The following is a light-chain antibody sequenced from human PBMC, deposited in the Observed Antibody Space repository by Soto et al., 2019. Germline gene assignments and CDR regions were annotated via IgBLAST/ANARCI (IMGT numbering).Light chain of an antibody. Sequence: EVVLTQSPATLSVSPGERATLSCRASQTVRNNYLAWYQQKPGQAPRLLIYDASSRATGIPARFSGSGSGTDFTLTISSLEPEDFAVYYCQQRSNWPLITFGQGTRLE. CDR1: QTVRNNY. J-gene: IGKJ5*01. V-gene: IGKV3D-20*02. CDR3: QQRSNWPLIT. CDR2: DAS.